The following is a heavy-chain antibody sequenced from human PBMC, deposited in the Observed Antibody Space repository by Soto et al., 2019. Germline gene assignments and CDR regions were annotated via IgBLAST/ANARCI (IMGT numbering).Heavy chain of an antibody. D-gene: IGHD2-8*01. V-gene: IGHV4-39*01. CDR3: ARQEGNGNVWPLDY. Sequence: QVQLLESGPGLVKPSETLSLTCTVSGDSIGTTHSYWAWIRQSPGKGLEWIGNIHYSGSTYYMPSLRSRVTLTVDTSKNQFSLRLTSVTAEATAVYYCARQEGNGNVWPLDYWGQGILVTVSS. CDR2: IHYSGST. J-gene: IGHJ4*02. CDR1: GDSIGTTHSY.